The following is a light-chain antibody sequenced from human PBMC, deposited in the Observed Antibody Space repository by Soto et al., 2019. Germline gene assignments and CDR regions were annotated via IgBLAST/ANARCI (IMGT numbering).Light chain of an antibody. Sequence: LRLTQSPSFLSASVGDRATITCRASQAISSSLAWYQHNPGKAPNLLIYAASTLQNGVPSSFGCSGSGTEFTLTISSLQPEDFATYYGQHLNDYRYTFGQGTKVEIK. V-gene: IGKV1-9*01. CDR2: AAS. CDR3: QHLNDYRYT. CDR1: QAISSS. J-gene: IGKJ2*01.